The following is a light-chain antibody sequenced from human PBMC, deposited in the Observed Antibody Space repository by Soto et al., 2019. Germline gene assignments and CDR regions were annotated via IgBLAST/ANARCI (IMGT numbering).Light chain of an antibody. V-gene: IGLV1-40*01. CDR1: SSNIGAGYD. J-gene: IGLJ7*01. CDR3: QSYDSRLSGL. Sequence: QSVLTQPPSVSGAPGRRVTISCSGSSSNIGAGYDVHWYQQLPGTAPKLLIYGNTNRPSGVPDRFSGSKSGTSASLAITGLQAEDEADYYCQSYDSRLSGLFGGGTQLTVL. CDR2: GNT.